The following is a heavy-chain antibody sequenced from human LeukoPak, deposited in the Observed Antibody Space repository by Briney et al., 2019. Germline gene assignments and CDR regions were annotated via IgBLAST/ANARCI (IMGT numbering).Heavy chain of an antibody. Sequence: GGSLRLSCAASGFRFSNFAMSWFRQAPGKGLEWVSLIIGSSGDTLYADSVKGRFSISRDISKNRLYLQMNSLRAEDTALYYCAKGAYDYIEMGYFDDWGQGTLVTVSS. CDR2: IIGSSGDT. D-gene: IGHD5-12*01. V-gene: IGHV3-23*01. J-gene: IGHJ4*02. CDR3: AKGAYDYIEMGYFDD. CDR1: GFRFSNFA.